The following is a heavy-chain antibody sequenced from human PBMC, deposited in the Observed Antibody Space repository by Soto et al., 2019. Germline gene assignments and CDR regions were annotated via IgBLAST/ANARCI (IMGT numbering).Heavy chain of an antibody. J-gene: IGHJ4*02. CDR2: IYISGRDT. CDR1: GVSVSSHI. Sequence: RGSLRLCCAASGVSVSSHIMNGVRQDPGKGLEWVSSIYISGRDTFYADSVKGRFTISRDNAQNSLYLQMNSLRAEDTAVYYCARELNKDISLDLWGQGTLVTLSS. V-gene: IGHV3-21*01. D-gene: IGHD2-15*01. CDR3: ARELNKDISLDL.